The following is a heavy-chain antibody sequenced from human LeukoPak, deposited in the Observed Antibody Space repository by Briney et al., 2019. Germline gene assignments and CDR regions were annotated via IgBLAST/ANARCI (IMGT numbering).Heavy chain of an antibody. CDR1: GFTFSSYG. Sequence: GGSLRLSCTASGFTFSSYGMHWVRQAPGKGLEWVAFIRYDGSNKYYADSVKGRFTISRDNSKNTVCLQMNSLRVEDTAVYYCTRHDWSDPWGQGTLVTVSS. J-gene: IGHJ5*02. CDR3: TRHDWSDP. V-gene: IGHV3-30*02. CDR2: IRYDGSNK.